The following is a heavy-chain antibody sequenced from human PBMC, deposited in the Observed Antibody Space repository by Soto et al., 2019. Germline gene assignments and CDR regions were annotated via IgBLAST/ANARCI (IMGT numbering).Heavy chain of an antibody. CDR3: ARDTFVYGDYEAH. CDR1: GVIFSTYA. J-gene: IGHJ4*02. D-gene: IGHD4-17*01. CDR2: ISGSGGNT. V-gene: IGHV3-23*01. Sequence: EVQLLESGGGLVQPGGSVRLSCAASGVIFSTYAMTWVRQAPGKGLEWVSVISGSGGNTYYADSVKGRFTISRDNSKNTLYLQLHSVRAEDTAVYFCARDTFVYGDYEAHWGQGTLVTVAS.